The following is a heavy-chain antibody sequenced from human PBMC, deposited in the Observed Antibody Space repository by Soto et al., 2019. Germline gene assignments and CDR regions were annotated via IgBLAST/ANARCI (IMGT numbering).Heavy chain of an antibody. J-gene: IGHJ6*02. Sequence: VQLVQSGAEVKKPGSSVKVSCRASGATFRSYAFTWVRQAPGQGLEWMGGISPIFGSTIYARQFQGRVTITADDSASTAYMELNSLSSVDTAVYYCAGDYGVYDWYGMDVWGQGTTVTVSS. V-gene: IGHV1-69*01. CDR1: GATFRSYA. CDR3: AGDYGVYDWYGMDV. D-gene: IGHD4-17*01. CDR2: ISPIFGST.